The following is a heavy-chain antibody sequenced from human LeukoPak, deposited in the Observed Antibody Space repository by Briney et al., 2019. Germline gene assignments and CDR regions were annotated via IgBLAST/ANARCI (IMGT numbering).Heavy chain of an antibody. Sequence: SETLSLTCTVSGVSFSSGSYYWGWIRQPPGKGLEWIGYIYYSGSTNYNPSLKSRVTISVDTSKNQFYLKLSSVTAADSAVYYEARADGGYDIVTGYYPYYFDYWGQGTLVTVSS. CDR3: ARADGGYDIVTGYYPYYFDY. D-gene: IGHD3-9*01. CDR2: IYYSGST. J-gene: IGHJ4*02. CDR1: GVSFSSGSYY. V-gene: IGHV4-61*01.